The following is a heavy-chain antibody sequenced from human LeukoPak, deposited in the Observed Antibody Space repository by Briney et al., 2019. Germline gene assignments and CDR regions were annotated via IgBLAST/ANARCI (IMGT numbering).Heavy chain of an antibody. CDR3: ARPLYNWNYVSH. Sequence: GGSLRLSCAASGFTFSSYSMNWVRQAPGKGLEWVSSISSSSSYIYYADSVKGRFTISRDNAKNSLYLQMNSLGAEDTAVYYCARPLYNWNYVSHWGQGTLVTVSS. D-gene: IGHD1-7*01. J-gene: IGHJ4*02. CDR2: ISSSSSYI. V-gene: IGHV3-21*01. CDR1: GFTFSSYS.